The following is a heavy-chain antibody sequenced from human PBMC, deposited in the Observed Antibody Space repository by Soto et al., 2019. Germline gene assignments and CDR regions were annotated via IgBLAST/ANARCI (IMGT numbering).Heavy chain of an antibody. V-gene: IGHV3-30*18. J-gene: IGHJ6*04. Sequence: QGQLVESGGGVVQPGRSLRLSCAASGFTFTSHAMHWVRQTPGKGLEWVAAISYDEIDKKYASSVKGRFTVSRDNVKNTLSLQMNTLIPENTVVYYCEKDSGHQLPDTSFYYGLDVWAKGPTAPAPS. CDR3: EKDSGHQLPDTSFYYGLDV. CDR1: GFTFTSHA. CDR2: ISYDEIDK. D-gene: IGHD2-2*01.